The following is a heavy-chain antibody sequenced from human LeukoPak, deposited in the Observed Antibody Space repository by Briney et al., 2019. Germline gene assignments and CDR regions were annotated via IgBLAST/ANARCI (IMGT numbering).Heavy chain of an antibody. Sequence: GGSLRLSCAASGFTFSSYSMNWVRQAPGKGLEWVSSISSSSSYIYYADSVKGRFTISRDNSKNTLYLQMNSLRAEDTAVYYCAKAGLYSNYDLDYWGQGTLVTVSS. J-gene: IGHJ4*02. CDR3: AKAGLYSNYDLDY. V-gene: IGHV3-21*04. D-gene: IGHD4-11*01. CDR2: ISSSSSYI. CDR1: GFTFSSYS.